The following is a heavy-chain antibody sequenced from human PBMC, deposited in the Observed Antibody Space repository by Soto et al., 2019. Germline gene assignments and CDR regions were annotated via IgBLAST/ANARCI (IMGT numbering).Heavy chain of an antibody. CDR2: IYHSGST. J-gene: IGHJ5*02. CDR3: ARVPSP. Sequence: QLQLQESGSGLAKPSQTLSLTCAVSGGSISSGGYSWSWIRQPPGKGLEWIGYIYHSGSTYYNPSLKSRVTISVDRSKNQFSLRLSSVTAADTAVYYCARVPSPWGQGTLVTVSS. V-gene: IGHV4-30-2*01. CDR1: GGSISSGGYS.